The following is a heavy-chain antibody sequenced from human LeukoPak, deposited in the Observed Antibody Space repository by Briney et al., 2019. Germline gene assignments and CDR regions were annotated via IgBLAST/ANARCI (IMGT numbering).Heavy chain of an antibody. D-gene: IGHD4-23*01. CDR3: AREAHVTTVVTLPEYYFDY. CDR2: MNPNSGNT. Sequence: ASVKVSCKASGGTFSSYAISWVRQAPGQGLEWMGWMNPNSGNTGYAQKFQGRVTMTTDTSTSTAYMELRSLRSDDTAVYYCAREAHVTTVVTLPEYYFDYWGQGTLVTVSS. J-gene: IGHJ4*02. V-gene: IGHV1-18*01. CDR1: GGTFSSYA.